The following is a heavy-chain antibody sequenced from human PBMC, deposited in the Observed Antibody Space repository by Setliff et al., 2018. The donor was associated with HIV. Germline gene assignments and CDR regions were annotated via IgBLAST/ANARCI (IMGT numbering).Heavy chain of an antibody. D-gene: IGHD3-22*01. V-gene: IGHV4-39*01. Sequence: SCTVSGDSISTNSPYWAWIRQPPGKGLEWIGTIFYSGFTYYNPSLKSRVSIAVDTSKNQISLRLSSVTVADTAVYYCARHWDYDRSSSYFRAFDIWGQGTMVTVSS. CDR3: ARHWDYDRSSSYFRAFDI. CDR1: GDSISTNSPY. CDR2: IFYSGFT. J-gene: IGHJ3*02.